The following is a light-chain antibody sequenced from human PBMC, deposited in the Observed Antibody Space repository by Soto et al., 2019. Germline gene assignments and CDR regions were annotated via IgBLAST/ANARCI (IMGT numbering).Light chain of an antibody. CDR1: QTINNN. V-gene: IGKV3-15*01. J-gene: IGKJ1*01. Sequence: DIVMTQSPATLSMSPGERVTLSCRASQTINNNLAWNQQKPGQAPRLLIYGASTRATGIPDRFSGSGSGTEFTLTISSLQSEDFAVYYCQQYDKWPWTFGQGTKVEIK. CDR3: QQYDKWPWT. CDR2: GAS.